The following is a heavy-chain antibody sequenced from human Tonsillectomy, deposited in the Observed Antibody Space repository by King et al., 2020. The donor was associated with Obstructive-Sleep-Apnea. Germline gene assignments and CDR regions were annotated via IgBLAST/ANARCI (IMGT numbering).Heavy chain of an antibody. V-gene: IGHV4-39*07. D-gene: IGHD3-9*01. J-gene: IGHJ4*02. Sequence: QLQESGPGLVKPSETLSLTCTVSGGSLSSSSYYWGWIRQPPGKGLEWIGSMYYSGSTYYNPSLKSRGTISVDTSKNQLSLKLTSVTAADTAVYSCASATYYDILTGPFFDYWGQGTLVTVSS. CDR3: ASATYYDILTGPFFDY. CDR1: GGSLSSSSYY. CDR2: MYYSGST.